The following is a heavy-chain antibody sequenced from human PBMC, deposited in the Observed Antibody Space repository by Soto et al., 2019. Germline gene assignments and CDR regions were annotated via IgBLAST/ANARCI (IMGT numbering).Heavy chain of an antibody. CDR1: GYTFTIYG. Sequence: ASVKLSCKDSGYTFTIYGISWVRQAPGQGLEWMGWISAYNGNTNYAQKLQGRVTMTTDTSTSTAYMELRSLRSDDTAVYYCARDEAVADGSPPFDYWGQGTLVTVSS. J-gene: IGHJ4*02. CDR2: ISAYNGNT. V-gene: IGHV1-18*01. D-gene: IGHD6-19*01. CDR3: ARDEAVADGSPPFDY.